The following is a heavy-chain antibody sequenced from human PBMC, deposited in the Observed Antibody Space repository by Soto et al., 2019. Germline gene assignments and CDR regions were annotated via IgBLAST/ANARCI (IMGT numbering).Heavy chain of an antibody. V-gene: IGHV3-23*01. CDR1: GFICSSYD. J-gene: IGHJ3*02. CDR3: AKATETSGGAFEI. Sequence: PVGSLRLSCAVSGFICSSYDMSWVRRAPGKGLEWVSTILVGGSTHYEDSVKGRFTISRDTSKNTVYLQMNSLTAGDTAFYYCAKATETSGGAFEIYGQGTMVTVSS. D-gene: IGHD1-1*01. CDR2: ILVGGST.